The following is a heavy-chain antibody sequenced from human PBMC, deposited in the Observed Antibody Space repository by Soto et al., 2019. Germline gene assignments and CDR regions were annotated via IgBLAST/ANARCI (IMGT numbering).Heavy chain of an antibody. Sequence: VASLRHSYKNSGFTFSICWLSRMRQAPGKGLEWVANIKQDGSEKYYVDSVKGRFTISRDNAKNSLYLQMNSLRAEDTAVYYCARDPKIVVVSDPHYYYYMDVWGKGT. CDR1: GFTFSICW. J-gene: IGHJ6*03. D-gene: IGHD2-2*01. CDR2: IKQDGSEK. CDR3: ARDPKIVVVSDPHYYYYMDV. V-gene: IGHV3-7*01.